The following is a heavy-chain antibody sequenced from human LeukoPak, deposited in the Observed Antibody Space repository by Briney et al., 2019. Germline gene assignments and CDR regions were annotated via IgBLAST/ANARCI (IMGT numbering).Heavy chain of an antibody. CDR1: GYTFNSHG. Sequence: ASVKVSCKASGYTFNSHGIGWLRQAPGQGFEWMAWISTYSGITKVVENLRGRVTLTTDTSTTTAYMDLRSLTSDDTAVYYCARGIRGLGGAFYLDLWGQGTLVTVSS. V-gene: IGHV1-18*01. CDR3: ARGIRGLGGAFYLDL. D-gene: IGHD3-3*02. J-gene: IGHJ4*02. CDR2: ISTYSGIT.